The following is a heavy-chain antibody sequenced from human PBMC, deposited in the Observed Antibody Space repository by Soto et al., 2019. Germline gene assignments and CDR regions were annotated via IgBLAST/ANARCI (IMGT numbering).Heavy chain of an antibody. CDR2: ISAHNGNT. CDR1: GYGFTTYG. CDR3: ARGRYGDY. V-gene: IGHV1-18*01. J-gene: IGHJ4*02. Sequence: QVHLVQSGAEVKKPGASVKVSCKGSGYGFTTYGITWVRQAPGQGLEWMAWISAHNGNTNYVQKLQGRVTLTSDTSTSTAYMELRSLRSDDTAVYYCARGRYGDYWGQGAVVTVSS. D-gene: IGHD1-1*01.